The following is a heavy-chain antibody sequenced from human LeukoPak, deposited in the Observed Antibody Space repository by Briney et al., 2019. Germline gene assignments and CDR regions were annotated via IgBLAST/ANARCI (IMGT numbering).Heavy chain of an antibody. CDR3: ARAYGDYRGYYYYMDV. D-gene: IGHD4-17*01. CDR2: MNPNSGNT. Sequence: GASVKVSCKASGYTFTGYYMHWVRQAPGQGLEWMGWMNPNSGNTGYAQKFQGRVTMTRNTSVSTAYMELSSLRSEDTAVYYCARAYGDYRGYYYYMDVWGKGTTVTVSS. CDR1: GYTFTGYY. J-gene: IGHJ6*03. V-gene: IGHV1-8*02.